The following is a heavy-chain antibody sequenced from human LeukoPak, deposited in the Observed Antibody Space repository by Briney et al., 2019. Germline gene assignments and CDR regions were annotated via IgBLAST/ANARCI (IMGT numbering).Heavy chain of an antibody. CDR2: IFARGST. J-gene: IGHJ4*02. V-gene: IGHV4-4*07. CDR1: GASINSDY. CDR3: VRGWARRGEKSSFAS. Sequence: PSETLSLTCTVSGASINSDYWTWVRQVAGKGLEWIGRIFARGSTNYNPYLRSRITMSVDTSKNQFSLDLSSVTAADTGVYYCVRGWARRGEKSSFASWGQGTLVTVSS. D-gene: IGHD3-10*01.